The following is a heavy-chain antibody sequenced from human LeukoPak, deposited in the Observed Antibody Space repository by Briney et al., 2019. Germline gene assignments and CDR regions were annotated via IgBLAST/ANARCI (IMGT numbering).Heavy chain of an antibody. V-gene: IGHV4-61*01. Sequence: SETLSLTCTVSGGSVSSASYYWSWIRQPPGKGLEWIGYIYYSGTTNYSPSLKSRVTISVDTSKNQFSLKLSSVTAADTAVYYCARVMGSGWTGFDYWGQGTLVTVSS. D-gene: IGHD6-19*01. CDR3: ARVMGSGWTGFDY. J-gene: IGHJ4*02. CDR1: GGSVSSASYY. CDR2: IYYSGTT.